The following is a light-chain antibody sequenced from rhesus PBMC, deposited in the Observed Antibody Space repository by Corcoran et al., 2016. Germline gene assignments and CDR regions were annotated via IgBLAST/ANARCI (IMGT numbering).Light chain of an antibody. J-gene: IGKJ1*01. V-gene: IGKV1-28*03. CDR2: AAS. Sequence: DIQMTQSPSSLSASVGDTVTITCRASQGISSYLNWFQQKPGKAPKLLIYAASSVQSGVPSRLSGSGSGTYVPLTISSLQAEDCAAYYCQQHNSHPWTFGQGTKVEIK. CDR3: QQHNSHPWT. CDR1: QGISSY.